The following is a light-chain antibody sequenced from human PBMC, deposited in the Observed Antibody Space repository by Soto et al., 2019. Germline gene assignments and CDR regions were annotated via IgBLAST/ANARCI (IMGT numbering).Light chain of an antibody. J-gene: IGKJ3*01. CDR3: QQRSHWPTT. V-gene: IGKV3-11*02. CDR2: DAS. Sequence: EMVLTQSPATLSLSPGERATLSSSASQSVSSYLAWYQQKPGQAPRLLIYDASNRATGIPARFSGSGSVRDFTLTISSLAPEDFAVYYCQQRSHWPTTFGPGTKVDIK. CDR1: QSVSSY.